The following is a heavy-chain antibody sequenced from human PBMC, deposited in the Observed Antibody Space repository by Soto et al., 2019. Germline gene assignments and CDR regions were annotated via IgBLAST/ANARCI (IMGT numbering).Heavy chain of an antibody. CDR1: GLTLNTFG. V-gene: IGHV3-30*03. Sequence: GGSLRLSCEVSGLTLNTFGRHWVRQALGNGLEWLAVISYDGATQYYGYDLKGRFTIARDNSKNTLFLHMGRLRAEETAMYYCATKARGKNDVDYGMDVWGLGTTVTVSS. D-gene: IGHD1-1*01. CDR2: ISYDGATQ. CDR3: ATKARGKNDVDYGMDV. J-gene: IGHJ6*02.